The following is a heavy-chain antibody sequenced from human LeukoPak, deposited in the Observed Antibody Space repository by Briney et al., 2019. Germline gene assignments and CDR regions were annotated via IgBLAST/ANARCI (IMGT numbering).Heavy chain of an antibody. J-gene: IGHJ4*02. V-gene: IGHV4-61*02. Sequence: SETLSLTCTVSGGSISSGSYYWSWIRQPAGKGLEWIGRIYTSGGTNYNPSLKSRVTISVDTSKNQFSLKLSSVTAADTAVYYCARGPTYCSSSSCLQGEWGQGTRVTVSS. CDR3: ARGPTYCSSSSCLQGE. CDR1: GGSISSGSYY. D-gene: IGHD2-15*01. CDR2: IYTSGGT.